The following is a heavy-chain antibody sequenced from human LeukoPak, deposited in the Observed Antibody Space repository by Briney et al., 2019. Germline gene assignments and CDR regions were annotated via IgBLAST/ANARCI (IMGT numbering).Heavy chain of an antibody. CDR3: AREVSGRDDY. Sequence: GGSLRLSCATSGFEFSRSWMHWVCQAPGKGLVWVSHINTDGSTTNYADSLKGRFTISRDNSKNTLHLQMNNLRAEDTAVYYCAREVSGRDDYWGQGTLVTVSS. J-gene: IGHJ4*02. V-gene: IGHV3-74*01. CDR1: GFEFSRSW. CDR2: INTDGSTT. D-gene: IGHD3-10*01.